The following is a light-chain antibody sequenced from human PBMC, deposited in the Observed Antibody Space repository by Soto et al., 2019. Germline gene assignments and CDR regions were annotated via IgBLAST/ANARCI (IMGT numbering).Light chain of an antibody. CDR2: DVS. J-gene: IGKJ4*01. Sequence: EIVLTQSPGPLSLSPGERANISCRASQSVSSTYFAWYQQKPGQSPRLLIYDVSNRASGVPDRVSGSGSGTYFSLTSGRLEPEAFAVHVWEQYGNALTFGGGTTVEIK. CDR1: QSVSSTY. CDR3: EQYGNALT. V-gene: IGKV3-20*01.